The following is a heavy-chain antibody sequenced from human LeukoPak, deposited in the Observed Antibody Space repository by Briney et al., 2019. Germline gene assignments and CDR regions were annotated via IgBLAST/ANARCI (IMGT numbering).Heavy chain of an antibody. D-gene: IGHD2-2*01. Sequence: GGSLRLSCAASGFIFSTYAMHWVRQAPGRGLEWVAVISYDGSNKYYADSVKGRFTISRDNSKNTLYLQMNSLRAEDTAVYYCARGRNWGYCSSTSCYGLDHWGQGTLVTVSS. J-gene: IGHJ4*02. CDR3: ARGRNWGYCSSTSCYGLDH. CDR2: ISYDGSNK. CDR1: GFIFSTYA. V-gene: IGHV3-30-3*01.